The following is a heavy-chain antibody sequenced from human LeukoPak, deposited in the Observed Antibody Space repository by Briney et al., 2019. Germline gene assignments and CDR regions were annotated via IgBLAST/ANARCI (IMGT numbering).Heavy chain of an antibody. D-gene: IGHD2-15*01. CDR2: IYHSGST. Sequence: SETLSLTCTVSGGSISSYYWSWIRQPPGKGLEWIGYIYHSGSTNYNPSLKSRVTISVDTSKNQFSLKLSSVTAADTAVYYCASQDGLLRFDYWGQGTLVTVSS. CDR3: ASQDGLLRFDY. CDR1: GGSISSYY. V-gene: IGHV4-59*01. J-gene: IGHJ4*02.